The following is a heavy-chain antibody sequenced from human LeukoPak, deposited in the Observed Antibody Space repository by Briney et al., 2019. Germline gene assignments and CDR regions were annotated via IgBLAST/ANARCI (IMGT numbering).Heavy chain of an antibody. V-gene: IGHV4-34*01. J-gene: IGHJ5*02. Sequence: SSETLSLTCAVYGGSFSGYYWSWIRQPPGKGLEWLGEINHRGSTNYNPSLKSRVTISVDTSKNQFSLKLSSVTAADTAVYYCARGRGPPLWFGPKYNWLDPWGQGTLVTVSS. CDR3: ARGRGPPLWFGPKYNWLDP. D-gene: IGHD3-10*01. CDR2: INHRGST. CDR1: GGSFSGYY.